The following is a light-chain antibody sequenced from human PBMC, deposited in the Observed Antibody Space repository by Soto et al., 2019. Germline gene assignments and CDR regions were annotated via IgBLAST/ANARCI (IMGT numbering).Light chain of an antibody. J-gene: IGKJ2*01. Sequence: DIQMTQSPSSLSASVGDRVTITCRASQTFSNFLNWYQQKPGKAPKLLVYGASSLQSGVPSRFSGSGSATDFTLTITSLQPEDFATYYCQQSYSTPYTFGQGTKLQIK. CDR3: QQSYSTPYT. CDR2: GAS. CDR1: QTFSNF. V-gene: IGKV1-39*01.